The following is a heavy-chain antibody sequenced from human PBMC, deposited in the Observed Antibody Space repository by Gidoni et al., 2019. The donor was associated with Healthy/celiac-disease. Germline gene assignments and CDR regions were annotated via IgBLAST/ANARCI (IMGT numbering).Heavy chain of an antibody. D-gene: IGHD3-22*01. J-gene: IGHJ4*02. Sequence: QVQLVESGGGLVKPGGSLRLYCAASGFTFSDYYMTWIRQAPGKGLEWVSYISGSDHVVYYADSVKGRFTISRDNAKNSLYLQMNSLRAEDTAVYYCVRVGPYYYDSSGYYCPYFDRWGQGTLVTVSS. V-gene: IGHV3-11*01. CDR2: ISGSDHVV. CDR3: VRVGPYYYDSSGYYCPYFDR. CDR1: GFTFSDYY.